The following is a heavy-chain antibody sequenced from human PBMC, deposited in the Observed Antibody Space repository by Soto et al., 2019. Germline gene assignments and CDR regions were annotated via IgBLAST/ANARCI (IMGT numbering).Heavy chain of an antibody. Sequence: QVQLVESGGGVVQPGRSLRLSCAASGFTFSSYGMHWVRQAPGKGLEWVAVIWYDGSNKYYADSVKGRFTISRDNSKNTLYLQMNSLRAEDTAVYYCARGDYGSGSYGAHRYYYYYGMDVWGQGTTVTVSS. CDR3: ARGDYGSGSYGAHRYYYYYGMDV. CDR2: IWYDGSNK. D-gene: IGHD3-10*01. J-gene: IGHJ6*02. CDR1: GFTFSSYG. V-gene: IGHV3-33*01.